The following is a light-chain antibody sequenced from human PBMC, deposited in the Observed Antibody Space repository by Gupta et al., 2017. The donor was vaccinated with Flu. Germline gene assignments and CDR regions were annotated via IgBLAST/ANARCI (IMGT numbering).Light chain of an antibody. CDR2: AAS. V-gene: IGKV1-39*01. Sequence: DIQMTQSPSSLSASVGDRVTITCRASQSISTYLNWYQQKLGKAPKVLISAASTLQSAVPSRFSGSGSGTDFTLTSRHLQPEDFASYYCQQSYSTPYTFGQGTKLEMK. J-gene: IGKJ2*01. CDR3: QQSYSTPYT. CDR1: QSISTY.